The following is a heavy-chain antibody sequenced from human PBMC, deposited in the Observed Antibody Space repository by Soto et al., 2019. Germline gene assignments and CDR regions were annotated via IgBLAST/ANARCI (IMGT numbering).Heavy chain of an antibody. CDR2: ISSSSSYI. J-gene: IGHJ4*02. D-gene: IGHD5-12*01. Sequence: EVQLVESGGGLVKPGGSLRLSCAASGFTFSNYGMNWVRQAPGKGLEWVSSISSSSSYIYYADSVKGRFTIFRDNAKNSLYLQMNRLRVEDSAVYYCARYFGGYDCHFQYWGQGTLVTVPS. CDR3: ARYFGGYDCHFQY. V-gene: IGHV3-21*01. CDR1: GFTFSNYG.